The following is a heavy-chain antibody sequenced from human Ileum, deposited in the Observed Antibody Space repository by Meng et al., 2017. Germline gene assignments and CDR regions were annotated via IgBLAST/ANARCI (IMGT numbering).Heavy chain of an antibody. CDR2: INVYNGIT. Sequence: QGQLVQSGDAVKKPGASVNVSCDASGYTLSSDGFAWVRQAPEQGLERMGWINVYNGITNYAQKFQGRVTMTTDTSTRTGYMELTSLTSDDTAISYCATRGNPYLNCWGQGTLVTVSS. V-gene: IGHV1-18*01. CDR1: GYTLSSDG. CDR3: ATRGNPYLNC. J-gene: IGHJ4*02.